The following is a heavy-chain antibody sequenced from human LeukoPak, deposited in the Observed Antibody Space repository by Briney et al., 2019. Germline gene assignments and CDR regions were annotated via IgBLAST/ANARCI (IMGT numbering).Heavy chain of an antibody. V-gene: IGHV4-61*02. J-gene: IGHJ4*02. Sequence: KPSETLSLTCTVSGGSTSSGSDYWSLIRQPAGKGLEWIGRIYSSGSTNYNPSLKSRVTMSIDTSKNQFSLKLSSVTAADTAVYYCARGLPIDNWGQGTLVTVSS. CDR1: GGSTSSGSDY. CDR3: ARGLPIDN. CDR2: IYSSGST.